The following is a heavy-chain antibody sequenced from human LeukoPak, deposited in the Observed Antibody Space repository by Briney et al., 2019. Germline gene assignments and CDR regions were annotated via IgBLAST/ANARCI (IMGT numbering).Heavy chain of an antibody. V-gene: IGHV3-30*18. D-gene: IGHD3-3*01. CDR1: GFTFSSYG. J-gene: IGHJ6*02. CDR3: AKDDEVGITIFGVVTETPDYYGMDV. Sequence: GGSLRLSCAASGFTFSSYGMHWVCEAPGKGLEWVAVISYDGSNKYYADSVKGRSTISRDNSKNTLYLQMNSLRAEDTAVYYCAKDDEVGITIFGVVTETPDYYGMDVWGQGTTVTVSS. CDR2: ISYDGSNK.